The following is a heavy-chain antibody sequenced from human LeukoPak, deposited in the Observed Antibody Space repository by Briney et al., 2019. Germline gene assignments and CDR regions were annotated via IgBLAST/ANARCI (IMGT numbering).Heavy chain of an antibody. CDR2: IYYSGST. V-gene: IGHV4-59*01. CDR3: ARDRPNDYGDYYAWFDP. D-gene: IGHD4-17*01. CDR1: GGSISTYY. J-gene: IGHJ5*02. Sequence: SETLSLTCTVSGGSISTYYWSWIRQPPGKGLEWIGYIYYSGSTNYNPSLKSRVTISVDTSKNQFSLKLSSVTAADTAVYHCARDRPNDYGDYYAWFDPWGQGTLVTVSS.